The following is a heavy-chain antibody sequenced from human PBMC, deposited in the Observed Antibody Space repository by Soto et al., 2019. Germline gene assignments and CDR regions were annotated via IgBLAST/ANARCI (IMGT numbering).Heavy chain of an antibody. CDR2: IYWNGGGK. Sequence: EVQLVESGGGLVQPGRSLRLSCVASGFTSNDHAMHWIRQAPGKGLEWVSGIYWNGGGKGYADSVKGRFTISRDNAKNSLYLQMNSLTPDDSALYYRLKDISPGGLDNWGQGTLVTVSS. CDR3: LKDISPGGLDN. CDR1: GFTSNDHA. V-gene: IGHV3-9*02. J-gene: IGHJ4*02. D-gene: IGHD3-10*01.